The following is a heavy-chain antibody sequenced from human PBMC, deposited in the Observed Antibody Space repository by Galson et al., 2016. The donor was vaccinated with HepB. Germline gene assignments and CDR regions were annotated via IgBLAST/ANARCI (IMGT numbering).Heavy chain of an antibody. J-gene: IGHJ2*01. D-gene: IGHD3-22*01. CDR3: AHTVIDYDITGFRTYWYFDL. CDR2: IYWNDDK. Sequence: PALVKPTQTLTLTCNFSGFSLSSSGEGVGWFRQPPGKALEWLTLIYWNDDKRYSPSLKSRLTITKDTSENQVVLTMTNMDSVDTATYYCAHTVIDYDITGFRTYWYFDLWGRGTLVTVSS. CDR1: GFSLSSSGEG. V-gene: IGHV2-5*01.